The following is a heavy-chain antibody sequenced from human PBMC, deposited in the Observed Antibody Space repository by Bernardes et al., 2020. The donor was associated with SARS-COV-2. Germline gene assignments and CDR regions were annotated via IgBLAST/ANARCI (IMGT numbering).Heavy chain of an antibody. J-gene: IGHJ6*02. V-gene: IGHV3-48*03. D-gene: IGHD3-3*01. CDR3: AYLTIFGVVRLKYGMDV. Sequence: GGSLRLSCAASGFTFSSYEMNWVRQAPGKGLEWVSYISSSGSTIYYADSVKGRFTISRDNAKNSLYLQMNSLRAEDTAVYYCAYLTIFGVVRLKYGMDVWGQGTTVTVSS. CDR1: GFTFSSYE. CDR2: ISSSGSTI.